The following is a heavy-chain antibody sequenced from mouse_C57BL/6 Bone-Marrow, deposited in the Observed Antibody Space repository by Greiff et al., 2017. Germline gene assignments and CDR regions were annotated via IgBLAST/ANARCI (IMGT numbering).Heavy chain of an antibody. CDR2: IDPSDSYT. V-gene: IGHV1-69*01. CDR1: GYTFTSYW. CDR3: ARDGYYDWVWFAY. Sequence: QVQLQQPGAELVMPGASVKLSCKASGYTFTSYWMHWVKQRPGQGLEWIGEIDPSDSYTNYNQKFKGKSTLTVDKSSSTAYMQLRRLTSEDSAVYYCARDGYYDWVWFAYWGQGTLVTVSA. J-gene: IGHJ3*01. D-gene: IGHD2-3*01.